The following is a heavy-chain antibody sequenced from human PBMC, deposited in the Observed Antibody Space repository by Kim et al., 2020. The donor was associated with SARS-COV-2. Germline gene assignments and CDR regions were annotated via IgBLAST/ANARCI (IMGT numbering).Heavy chain of an antibody. J-gene: IGHJ4*02. D-gene: IGHD3-10*01. CDR3: AKAPGHMVRGVIDY. Sequence: DAVQGRFTISRDNSKNALYLQRNSLRAEDTAVYYCAKAPGHMVRGVIDYWGQGTLVTVSS. V-gene: IGHV3-30*02.